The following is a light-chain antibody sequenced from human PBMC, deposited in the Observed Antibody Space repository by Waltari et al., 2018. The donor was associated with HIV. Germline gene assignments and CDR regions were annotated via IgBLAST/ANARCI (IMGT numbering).Light chain of an antibody. J-gene: IGLJ2*01. CDR3: SSYATAGTYVL. CDR2: EVN. Sequence: QSALTQPASVSGSPGPSITISCTGTSRAVGSYNLVSWYQQHSGNAPKLMISEVNKRPSGVSNRFSGSKSGNTASLTISGLQAEDEADYYCSSYATAGTYVLFGGGTKLTVL. V-gene: IGLV2-23*02. CDR1: SRAVGSYNL.